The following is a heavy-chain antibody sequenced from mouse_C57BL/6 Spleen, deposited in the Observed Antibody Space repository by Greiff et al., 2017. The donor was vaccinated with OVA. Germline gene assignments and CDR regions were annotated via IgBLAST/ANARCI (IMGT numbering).Heavy chain of an antibody. CDR3: TPFITTVVGGFAY. V-gene: IGHV14-1*01. CDR2: IDPEDGDT. J-gene: IGHJ3*01. Sequence: EVQLVESGAELVRPGASVKLSCTASGFNIKDYYLHWVQQRPEQGLEWIGRIDPEDGDTESAPKFQGKATMTADTSSNTAYLQLSSLTSEDTAVYYCTPFITTVVGGFAYWGQGTLVTVSA. CDR1: GFNIKDYY. D-gene: IGHD1-1*01.